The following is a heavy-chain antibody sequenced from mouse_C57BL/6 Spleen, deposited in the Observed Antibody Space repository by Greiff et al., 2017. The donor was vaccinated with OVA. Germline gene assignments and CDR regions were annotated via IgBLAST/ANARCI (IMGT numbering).Heavy chain of an antibody. J-gene: IGHJ2*01. D-gene: IGHD4-1*01. Sequence: QVQLKESGPELVKPGASVKLSCKASGYTFTSYDINWVKQRPGQGLEWIGWIYPRDGSTKYNEKFKGKATLTVDTSSSTAYMELHSLTSEDSAVYFCARYLTGTGDYFDYWGQGTTLTVSS. CDR2: IYPRDGST. CDR3: ARYLTGTGDYFDY. V-gene: IGHV1-85*01. CDR1: GYTFTSYD.